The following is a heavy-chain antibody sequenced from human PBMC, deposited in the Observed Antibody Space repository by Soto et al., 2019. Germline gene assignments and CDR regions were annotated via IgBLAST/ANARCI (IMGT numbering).Heavy chain of an antibody. Sequence: SETLSLTCTVSGGSISSYYWIWIRQPPGKGLEWIGYIYYSGSTNYNPSLKSRVTISVDTSKNQFSLKLSSVTAADTAVYYCASLIGDYVWGSYRQYYFDYWGQGTLVTVSS. D-gene: IGHD3-16*02. CDR2: IYYSGST. CDR3: ASLIGDYVWGSYRQYYFDY. CDR1: GGSISSYY. J-gene: IGHJ4*02. V-gene: IGHV4-59*01.